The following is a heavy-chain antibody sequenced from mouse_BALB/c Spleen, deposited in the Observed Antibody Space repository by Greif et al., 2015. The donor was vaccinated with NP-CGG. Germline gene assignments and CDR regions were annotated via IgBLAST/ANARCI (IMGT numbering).Heavy chain of an antibody. CDR2: ISSGGSYT. CDR3: ARREITTVVARDAMDY. D-gene: IGHD1-1*01. V-gene: IGHV5-9-3*01. J-gene: IGHJ4*01. CDR1: GFTFSSYA. Sequence: EVQVVESGGGLVKPGGSLKLSCAASGFTFSSYAMSWVRQTPEKRLEWVATISSGGSYTYYPDSVKGRFTISRDNAKNTLYLQMSSLRSEDTAMYYCARREITTVVARDAMDYWGQGTSVTVSS.